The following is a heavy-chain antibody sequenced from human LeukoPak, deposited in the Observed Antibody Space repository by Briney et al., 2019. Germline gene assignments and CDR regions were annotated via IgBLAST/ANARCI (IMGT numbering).Heavy chain of an antibody. CDR1: GFTFSSYA. J-gene: IGHJ4*02. CDR3: ARESTAGVNFWSNYFSLSSFDY. V-gene: IGHV3-30*04. CDR2: ISYDGSNK. Sequence: GRSLRLSCAASGFTFSSYAMHWVRQAPGKGLEWVAVISYDGSNKYYADSVKGRFTISRDNSKNTLYLQMNSLRAEDTAVYYCARESTAGVNFWSNYFSLSSFDYWGQGTQVTVSS. D-gene: IGHD3-3*01.